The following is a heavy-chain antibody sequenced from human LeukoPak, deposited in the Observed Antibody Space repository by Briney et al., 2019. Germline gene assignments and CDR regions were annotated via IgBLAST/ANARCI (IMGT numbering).Heavy chain of an antibody. V-gene: IGHV1-18*01. CDR2: ISAYNGTT. CDR1: GYTFTSYD. D-gene: IGHD6-19*01. J-gene: IGHJ4*02. CDR3: ASHRGYSSGWSFDY. Sequence: GASVKVSCKASGYTFTSYDIIWVRQAPGQGLEWMGWISAYNGTTNYAQKLQGRVTMTTDTSTSTAYMELRSLRSDDTAVYYCASHRGYSSGWSFDYWGQGTLVTVSS.